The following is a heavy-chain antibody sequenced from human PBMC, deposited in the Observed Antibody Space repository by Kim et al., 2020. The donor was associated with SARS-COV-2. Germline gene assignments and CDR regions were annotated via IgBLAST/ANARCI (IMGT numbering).Heavy chain of an antibody. CDR2: ISNDGSYK. J-gene: IGHJ4*02. D-gene: IGHD5-12*01. CDR1: RFTFSSYA. V-gene: IGHV3-30*04. CDR3: ARDLRNSGYLGLLD. Sequence: GGSLRLSCTASRFTFSSYAMHWVRQAPGKGLEWVTLISNDGSYKYYADSVKGRFTISRDNSKNTLYLQMNSLRPEDTAVYYCARDLRNSGYLGLLDWGQGTLLTVSS.